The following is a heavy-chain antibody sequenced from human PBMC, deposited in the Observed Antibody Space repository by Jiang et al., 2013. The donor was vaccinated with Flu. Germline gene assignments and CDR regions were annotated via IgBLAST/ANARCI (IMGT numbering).Heavy chain of an antibody. CDR2: IDPSDSYA. V-gene: IGHV5-10-1*01. CDR1: GYSFTNYW. J-gene: IGHJ4*02. CDR3: ARRAGFDNSGNFFYYFDF. Sequence: GAEVKKPGESLRVSCKASGYSFTNYWITWLRQMPGKGLEWMGRIDPSDSYATYSPSFQGHVTFSTDKFTRTAYLHWSSLKASDTALYYCARRAGFDNSGNFFYYFDFWGQGTLVTVSS. D-gene: IGHD3-22*01.